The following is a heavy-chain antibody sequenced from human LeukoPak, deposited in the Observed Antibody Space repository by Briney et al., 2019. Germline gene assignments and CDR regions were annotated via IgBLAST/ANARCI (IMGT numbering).Heavy chain of an antibody. CDR1: GGSISSGGYS. D-gene: IGHD6-13*01. V-gene: IGHV4-30-2*01. J-gene: IGHJ4*02. CDR2: IYHSGST. CDR3: ARVLAGGSSWDFDY. Sequence: SQTLSLTCAVSGGSISSGGYSWSWIRQPPGKGLEWIGYIYHSGSTYYNPSLKSRVTISVDRPKNQFSLKLSSVTAADTAVYYCARVLAGGSSWDFDYWGQGTLVTVSS.